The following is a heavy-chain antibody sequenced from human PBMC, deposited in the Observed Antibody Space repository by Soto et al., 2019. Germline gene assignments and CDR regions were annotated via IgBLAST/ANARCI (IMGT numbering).Heavy chain of an antibody. CDR2: MNPDSGHA. Sequence: GASVKVSCKASGYTFTNSDINWVRQAPGQGLEWMGWMNPDSGHAAYAQKFQGRVTLTTSTSTSTVYLQMDSLRAEDTAIYYCARVGAYFGEFDYFDYWGQGTPVTVSS. J-gene: IGHJ4*02. CDR1: GYTFTNSD. V-gene: IGHV1-8*01. D-gene: IGHD3-10*01. CDR3: ARVGAYFGEFDYFDY.